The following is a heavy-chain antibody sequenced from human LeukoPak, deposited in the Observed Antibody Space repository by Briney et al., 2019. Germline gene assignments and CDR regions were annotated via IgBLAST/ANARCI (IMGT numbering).Heavy chain of an antibody. Sequence: GESLQISCTGSGSSFSTNWIGWGRQLPGKGLEWMGIIYPGDSDTRYSPSFQGQVTISADKSISTAYLQWNNLKASDTAMYYCVRVLWTWALNYYYGMDVWGQGTTVTVSS. CDR2: IYPGDSDT. D-gene: IGHD2-8*02. CDR1: GSSFSTNW. CDR3: VRVLWTWALNYYYGMDV. V-gene: IGHV5-51*01. J-gene: IGHJ6*02.